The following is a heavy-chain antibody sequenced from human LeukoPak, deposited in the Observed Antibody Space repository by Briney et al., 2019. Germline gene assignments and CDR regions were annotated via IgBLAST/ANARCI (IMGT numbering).Heavy chain of an antibody. D-gene: IGHD5-12*01. J-gene: IGHJ4*02. CDR2: INHSGST. CDR3: ARDRVPSPIVATISCPDY. CDR1: GGSFSGYY. V-gene: IGHV4-34*01. Sequence: SETLSLTCAVYGGSFSGYYWSWIRQPPGKGLEWIGEINHSGSTNYNPSLKSRVTISVDTSKNQFSLKLSSVTAADTAVYYCARDRVPSPIVATISCPDYWGQGTLVTVSS.